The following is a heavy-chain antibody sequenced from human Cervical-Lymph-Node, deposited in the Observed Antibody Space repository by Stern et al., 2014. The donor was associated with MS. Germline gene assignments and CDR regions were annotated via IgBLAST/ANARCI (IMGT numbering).Heavy chain of an antibody. Sequence: QLQLQESGPGLVKPSGTLSLTCAVSGDSINTSRWWSWVRQPPGKGLEWIGEIHHSGISNYNPSLKSRVTIIVDKSKNQFSLKLTSVTAADTAVYYCARDRGERQWLLRGFDSAVYAFDIWGQGTMVTVSS. D-gene: IGHD5-12*01. V-gene: IGHV4-4*02. CDR1: GDSINTSRW. J-gene: IGHJ3*02. CDR2: IHHSGIS. CDR3: ARDRGERQWLLRGFDSAVYAFDI.